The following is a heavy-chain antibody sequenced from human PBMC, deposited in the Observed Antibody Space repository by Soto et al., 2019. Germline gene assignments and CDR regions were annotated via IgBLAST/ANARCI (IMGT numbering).Heavy chain of an antibody. V-gene: IGHV4-31*03. CDR2: IYYSGST. J-gene: IGHJ5*02. Sequence: PSETLSLTCTVSGGSISSGGYYWSWIRQHPGKGLEWIGYIYYSGSTYYNPSLKSRVTISVDTSKNQFSLKLSSVTAADTAVYYRARAEVTMVRNWFDPWGQGTLVTVSS. D-gene: IGHD2-21*02. CDR3: ARAEVTMVRNWFDP. CDR1: GGSISSGGYY.